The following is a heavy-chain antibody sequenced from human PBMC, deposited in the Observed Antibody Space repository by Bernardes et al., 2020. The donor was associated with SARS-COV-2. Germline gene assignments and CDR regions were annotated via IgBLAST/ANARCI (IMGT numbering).Heavy chain of an antibody. D-gene: IGHD3-3*01. Sequence: SETLSLTCTVSGGSISSYYWGWIRQPPGKGLEWIGSIYYSGSTYYNPSLKSRVTISVDTSKNQFSLKLSSVTAADTAVYYCARQHLGGVTIFGVVTTDRYFDYWGQGTLVTVSS. CDR2: IYYSGST. CDR1: GGSISSYY. CDR3: ARQHLGGVTIFGVVTTDRYFDY. J-gene: IGHJ4*02. V-gene: IGHV4-39*01.